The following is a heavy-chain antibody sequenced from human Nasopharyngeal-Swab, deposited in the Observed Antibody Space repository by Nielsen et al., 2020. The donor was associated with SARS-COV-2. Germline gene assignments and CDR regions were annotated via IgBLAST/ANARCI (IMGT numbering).Heavy chain of an antibody. V-gene: IGHV1-18*01. CDR2: ISAYNGNT. J-gene: IGHJ4*02. D-gene: IGHD2-2*02. Sequence: ASVKVSCKASGYTFTSYGISWVRQDPGQGLEWMGWISAYNGNTNYAQKLQGRVTMTTDTSTSTAYMELRSLRFDDTAVYYCARDCSSSTSCYTYPFDYWGQGTLVTVSS. CDR3: ARDCSSSTSCYTYPFDY. CDR1: GYTFTSYG.